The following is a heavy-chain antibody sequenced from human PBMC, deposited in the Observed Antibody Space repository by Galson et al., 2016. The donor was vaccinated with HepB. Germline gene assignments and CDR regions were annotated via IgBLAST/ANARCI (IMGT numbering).Heavy chain of an antibody. Sequence: SLRLSCAASGFTFITHGMHWVRQAPGKGLEWVAVIWFDGSDKYYADSVKGRFTISRDNSKNTLFLQVNSLRDEDTAVYYCAREAGRSGIYGDYYFDYWGQGTLVIVSS. D-gene: IGHD4-17*01. CDR1: GFTFITHG. CDR3: AREAGRSGIYGDYYFDY. CDR2: IWFDGSDK. V-gene: IGHV3-33*01. J-gene: IGHJ4*02.